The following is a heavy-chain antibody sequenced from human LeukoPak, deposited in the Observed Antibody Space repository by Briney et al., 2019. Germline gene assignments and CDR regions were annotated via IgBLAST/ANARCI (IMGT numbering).Heavy chain of an antibody. CDR2: IYTSGST. V-gene: IGHV4-61*02. J-gene: IGHJ6*03. D-gene: IGHD3-10*01. Sequence: PSQTLSLTCTVSGGSISSGSYYWNWIRQPAGKGLEWIGRIYTSGSTNYNPSLKSRVTISVDTSKNQFSLKLSSVTAADTAVYYCARDREVVRGAYYYYMDVWGKGTTVTVSS. CDR1: GGSISSGSYY. CDR3: ARDREVVRGAYYYYMDV.